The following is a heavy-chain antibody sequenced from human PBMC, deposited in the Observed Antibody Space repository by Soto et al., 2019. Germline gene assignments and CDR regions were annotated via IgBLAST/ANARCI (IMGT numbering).Heavy chain of an antibody. CDR1: GYTFTNYY. CDR2: IKPSGGNT. J-gene: IGHJ5*02. CDR3: ARDQLGPNPIYDFWSGYWGWFDP. D-gene: IGHD3-3*01. Sequence: QVQLVQSGAEVKKPGASVKVSCKASGYTFTNYYIHWVRQAPGRGLEWMGIIKPSGGNTSYAQKFQGRVTMTRDTSTSTVYMELSSLRSEDTAVYYCARDQLGPNPIYDFWSGYWGWFDPWGQGTLVTVSS. V-gene: IGHV1-46*01.